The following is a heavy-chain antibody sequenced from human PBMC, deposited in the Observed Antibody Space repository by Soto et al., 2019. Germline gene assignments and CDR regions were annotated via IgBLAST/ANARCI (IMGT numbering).Heavy chain of an antibody. V-gene: IGHV3-33*01. D-gene: IGHD2-2*01. J-gene: IGHJ3*02. CDR3: ARVAPATEDAFDI. CDR1: GFTFSSYG. Sequence: GGSLRLSCAASGFTFSSYGMHWVRQAPGKGLEWVAVIWYDGSNKYYADSVKGRFTISRDNSKNTLYLQMNSLRAEDTAVYYCARVAPATEDAFDIWGQGTMVTVSS. CDR2: IWYDGSNK.